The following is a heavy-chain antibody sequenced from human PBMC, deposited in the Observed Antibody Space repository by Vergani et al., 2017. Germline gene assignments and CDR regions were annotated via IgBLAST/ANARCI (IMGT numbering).Heavy chain of an antibody. CDR2: IHYSENT. J-gene: IGHJ4*02. V-gene: IGHV4-59*11. CDR1: FDSIRNLY. D-gene: IGHD3-10*01. CDR3: ARSRIYYGAGRPDY. Sequence: QVQLQESGPGLVKSSETLTLTCSVSFDSIRNLYCNWIRQPPGKGLEWIGSIHYSENTNYNPSLKTRVTISVDTSKNQFSLTLTSVTAADTAVYYCARSRIYYGAGRPDYWGQGTLVTVSS.